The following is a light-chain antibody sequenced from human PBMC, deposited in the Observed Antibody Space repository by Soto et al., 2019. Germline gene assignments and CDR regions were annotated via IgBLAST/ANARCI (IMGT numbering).Light chain of an antibody. CDR3: QAWEL. Sequence: SYELTQPPSVSVSPGQTASITCSGDKLGDKYACWYQQKPGQSPVLVIYQDSKRPSGIPERFSGSNSGNTATLTISGTQAMDEADYYCQAWELFGGGTKLTVL. CDR2: QDS. V-gene: IGLV3-1*01. CDR1: KLGDKY. J-gene: IGLJ2*01.